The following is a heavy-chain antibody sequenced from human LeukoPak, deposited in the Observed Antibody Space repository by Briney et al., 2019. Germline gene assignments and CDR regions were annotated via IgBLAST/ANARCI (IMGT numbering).Heavy chain of an antibody. CDR3: ARERVVAATPGGYWFDP. D-gene: IGHD2-15*01. J-gene: IGHJ5*02. Sequence: SETLSLICTVSGGSISSSSYYWGWIRQPPGKGLEWIGSIYYSGSTYYNPSLKSRVTISVDTSKNQFSLKLSSVTAADTAVYYCARERVVAATPGGYWFDPWGQGTLVTVSS. CDR2: IYYSGST. V-gene: IGHV4-39*07. CDR1: GGSISSSSYY.